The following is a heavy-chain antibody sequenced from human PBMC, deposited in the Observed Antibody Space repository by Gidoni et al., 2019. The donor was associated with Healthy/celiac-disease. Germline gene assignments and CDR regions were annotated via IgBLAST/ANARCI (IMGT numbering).Heavy chain of an antibody. CDR3: ASSGWAARAGWFDP. D-gene: IGHD6-6*01. V-gene: IGHV3-23*01. CDR2: IRGSVGST. Sequence: EVQLLESGGGLVQPGGSLRLSCAASGFTFSSYAMRWVRQAPGKGLEWVSAIRGSVGSTYYADSVKGRFTISRDNSKNTLYLQMNSLGAEDTAVYYCASSGWAARAGWFDPWGQGTLVTVSS. J-gene: IGHJ5*02. CDR1: GFTFSSYA.